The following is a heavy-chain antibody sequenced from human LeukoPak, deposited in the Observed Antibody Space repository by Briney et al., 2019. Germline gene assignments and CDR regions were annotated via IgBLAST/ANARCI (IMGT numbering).Heavy chain of an antibody. CDR3: ARDYCSSTSCPPRDAFDI. CDR1: GGTFSSYA. Sequence: VASVKVSCKASGGTFSSYAISWVRQAPGQGLEWMGGIIPIFGTANYAQKFQGRVTITTDESTSTAYMELSSLRSEDTAVYYCARDYCSSTSCPPRDAFDIWGQGTMVTVSS. J-gene: IGHJ3*02. V-gene: IGHV1-69*05. D-gene: IGHD2-2*01. CDR2: IIPIFGTA.